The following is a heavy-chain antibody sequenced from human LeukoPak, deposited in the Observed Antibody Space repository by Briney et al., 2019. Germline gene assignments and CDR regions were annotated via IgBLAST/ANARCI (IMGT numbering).Heavy chain of an antibody. V-gene: IGHV4-34*01. Sequence: PSETLSLTCAVYGGSFSGYYWSWIRQPPGKGLEWIGDINHSGSTNYNPSLKSRVTISVDTSKNQFSLKLSSVTAADTAVYYCARVSTWLRLPDYWGQGTLVTVSS. D-gene: IGHD5-12*01. J-gene: IGHJ4*02. CDR3: ARVSTWLRLPDY. CDR1: GGSFSGYY. CDR2: INHSGST.